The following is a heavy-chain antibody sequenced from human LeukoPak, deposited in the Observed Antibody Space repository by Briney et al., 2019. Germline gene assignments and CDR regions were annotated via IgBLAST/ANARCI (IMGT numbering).Heavy chain of an antibody. CDR3: ARSHYDSSGYYPPGPYYYYMDV. Sequence: SETLSLTCTVSGGSISSSSYYWGWIRQPPGKGLEWIGSIYYSGSTYYNPSLKSRVTISVDTSKNQFSLKLSSVTAADTAVYYCARSHYDSSGYYPPGPYYYYMDVWGKGTPVTVSS. V-gene: IGHV4-39*01. J-gene: IGHJ6*03. CDR1: GGSISSSSYY. D-gene: IGHD3-22*01. CDR2: IYYSGST.